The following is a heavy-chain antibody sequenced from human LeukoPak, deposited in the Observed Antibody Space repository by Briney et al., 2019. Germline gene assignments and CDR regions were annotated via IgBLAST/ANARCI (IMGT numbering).Heavy chain of an antibody. CDR3: ARGRIAMVRGVIGPFDY. V-gene: IGHV4-34*01. CDR2: INHSGST. Sequence: SETLSLTCADYGGSFSGYYWSRIRQPPGKGLEWIGEINHSGSTNYNPSLKSRVTISVDTSKNQFSLKLSSVTAADTAVYYCARGRIAMVRGVIGPFDYWGQGTLVTVSS. D-gene: IGHD3-10*01. CDR1: GGSFSGYY. J-gene: IGHJ4*02.